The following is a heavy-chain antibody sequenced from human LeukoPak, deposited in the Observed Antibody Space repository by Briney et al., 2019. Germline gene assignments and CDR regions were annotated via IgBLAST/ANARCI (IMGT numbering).Heavy chain of an antibody. V-gene: IGHV4-39*01. CDR2: IYFSGST. CDR1: GDSIDRSTSY. J-gene: IGHJ5*02. CDR3: ARLTGVPVTARYNGFDP. Sequence: SETLSLTCTVSGDSIDRSTSYWGWIRQPPEKGLEWIGSIYFSGSTFSNPSLKSRLTLSVDPAQNQFSLTLASVIAADTAFYYCARLTGVPVTARYNGFDPWGQGILVIVSS. D-gene: IGHD2-21*02.